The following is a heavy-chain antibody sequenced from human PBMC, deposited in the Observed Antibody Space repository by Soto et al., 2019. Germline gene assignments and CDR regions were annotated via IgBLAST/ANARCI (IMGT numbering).Heavy chain of an antibody. CDR3: ARDTSNFEYSGQYYYYGMDV. V-gene: IGHV4-59*01. CDR2: IYYSGST. J-gene: IGHJ6*02. D-gene: IGHD6-6*01. Sequence: ESLSPTCPVPGASISSYYWSWIRQPPGKGLEWIGYIYYSGSTNYNPSLKSRVTISVDTSKNQFSLKLSSVTAADTAVYYCARDTSNFEYSGQYYYYGMDVWGQGTKVTVSS. CDR1: GASISSYY.